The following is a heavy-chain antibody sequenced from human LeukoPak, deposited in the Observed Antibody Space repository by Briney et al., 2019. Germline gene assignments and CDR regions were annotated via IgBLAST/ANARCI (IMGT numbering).Heavy chain of an antibody. J-gene: IGHJ4*02. V-gene: IGHV4-30-4*01. CDR1: GGSXXSGDYY. CDR3: ARVVFWSGYHYFDY. CDR2: IFYTGST. D-gene: IGHD3-3*01. Sequence: TLSLTCXVSGGSXXSGDYYWSWIRQPPGKGLEWIVYIFYTGSTYYNPSLTSRVTISIDTSKNQFSLRLTSVTAADTAVYYCARVVFWSGYHYFDYWGQGTLVTVSS.